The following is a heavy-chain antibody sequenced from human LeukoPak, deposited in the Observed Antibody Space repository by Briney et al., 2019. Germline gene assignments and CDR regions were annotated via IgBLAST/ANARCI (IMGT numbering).Heavy chain of an antibody. V-gene: IGHV3-74*01. CDR2: INTDGTT. D-gene: IGHD1-26*01. Sequence: PGGSLRLSCAASGFTFSNYWMHWVRQTPGKGLVWVSRINTDGTTRYADSVKGRFTISRDNAKNTVYLQMDSLRAEDTAVYYCARGAGIVGSTTPFDYWGQGALVTLSS. CDR3: ARGAGIVGSTTPFDY. J-gene: IGHJ4*02. CDR1: GFTFSNYW.